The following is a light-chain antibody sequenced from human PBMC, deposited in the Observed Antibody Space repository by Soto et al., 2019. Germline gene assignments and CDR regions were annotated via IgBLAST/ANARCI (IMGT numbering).Light chain of an antibody. Sequence: DIQMTQSPSSLSASVGDRVTITCRASQSISSYLNWYQHKPGKAPKLLIYAASSLQTGVPSRFSGSRSGTDFTLTISSLQPEDFATYYCQQSYSTITFGQGTRLEI. CDR3: QQSYSTIT. V-gene: IGKV1-39*01. CDR2: AAS. J-gene: IGKJ5*01. CDR1: QSISSY.